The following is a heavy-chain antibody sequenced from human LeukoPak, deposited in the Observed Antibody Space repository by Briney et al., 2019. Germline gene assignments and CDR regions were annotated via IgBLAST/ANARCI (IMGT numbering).Heavy chain of an antibody. CDR2: ISSSGSTM. D-gene: IGHD1-20*01. V-gene: IGHV3-11*01. CDR3: AGEGESNWNDIPLVNWFDP. CDR1: GFTFSDYY. Sequence: PGGSLRLSCAASGFTFSDYYMSWIRQAPGKGLEWVSYISSSGSTMYYADSVKGRFTISRDNAKNSLYLQMNSLRAEDTAVYYCAGEGESNWNDIPLVNWFDPWGQGTLVTVSS. J-gene: IGHJ5*02.